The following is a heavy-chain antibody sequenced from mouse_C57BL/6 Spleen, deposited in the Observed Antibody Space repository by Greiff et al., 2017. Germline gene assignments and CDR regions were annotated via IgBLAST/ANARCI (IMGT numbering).Heavy chain of an antibody. D-gene: IGHD1-1*01. CDR1: GFTFSNYW. J-gene: IGHJ1*01. CDR2: IRLKSGNYTT. V-gene: IGHV6-3*01. Sequence: EVKLVESGGGLVQPGGSVKLSCVASGFTFSNYWMNWVRQSPEKGLEWVAQIRLKSGNYTTHYTESVKGRFTISRDDSTSSVYLQMISLRAEDTAIYYCSAIHHYSGSSWGYFDVWGPGTTVTVSS. CDR3: SAIHHYSGSSWGYFDV.